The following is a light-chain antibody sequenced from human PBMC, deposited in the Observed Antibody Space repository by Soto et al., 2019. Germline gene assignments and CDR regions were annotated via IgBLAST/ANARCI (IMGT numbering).Light chain of an antibody. J-gene: IGKJ2*01. V-gene: IGKV2-28*01. CDR3: MQALQTPYT. CDR1: QRLLHSNGNNC. Sequence: EIVMTQSPPSLTVTPGEPASISCTSSQRLLHSNGNNCMDWYLQKPGQSPQLLIYLGFNRAYGGRDRVSGSGAGTDFTLKISRVEAEDVGVYYCMQALQTPYTFGQGTKLQIK. CDR2: LGF.